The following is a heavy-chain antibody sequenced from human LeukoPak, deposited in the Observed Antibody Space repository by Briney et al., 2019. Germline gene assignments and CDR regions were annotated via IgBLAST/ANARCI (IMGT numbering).Heavy chain of an antibody. D-gene: IGHD3-16*01. CDR1: GYTFTSYY. J-gene: IGHJ4*02. CDR2: INPSGGTT. Sequence: GASVTVSCKASGYTFTSYYMHWVRQAPGQGLEWMGIINPSGGTTNYAQKFQGRVTMTRDTSTSTVYMELSSLRSEDTAAYYCAREQDGGTFDYWGQGTLVTVSS. CDR3: AREQDGGTFDY. V-gene: IGHV1-46*01.